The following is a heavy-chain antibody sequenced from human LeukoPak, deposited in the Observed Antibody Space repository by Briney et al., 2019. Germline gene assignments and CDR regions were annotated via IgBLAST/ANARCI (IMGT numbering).Heavy chain of an antibody. CDR2: IIPISGTA. J-gene: IGHJ6*04. CDR1: GGTFSSYA. Sequence: GASVKVSRKASGGTFSSYAISWVRQAPGQGLEWMGGIIPISGTANYAQKFQGRVTITADESTSTAYMELSSLRSEDTAVYYCARDPAIVVVPAATYYYYGMDVWGKGTTVTVSS. D-gene: IGHD2-2*01. CDR3: ARDPAIVVVPAATYYYYGMDV. V-gene: IGHV1-69*13.